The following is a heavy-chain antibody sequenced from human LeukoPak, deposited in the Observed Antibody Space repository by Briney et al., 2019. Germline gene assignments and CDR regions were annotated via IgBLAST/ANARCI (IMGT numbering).Heavy chain of an antibody. CDR1: GHTFTGYY. V-gene: IGHV1-2*06. CDR2: INPNSGGT. Sequence: ASVKVSCKAAGHTFTGYYMFWVRQAPGQGLEWMGRINPNSGGTNYAQKFHGRVTMTRDTSISTAYMELSRLRSDDTAVYYCARGYCSGGSCYSVENWFDPWGQGTLVTVSS. D-gene: IGHD2-15*01. CDR3: ARGYCSGGSCYSVENWFDP. J-gene: IGHJ5*02.